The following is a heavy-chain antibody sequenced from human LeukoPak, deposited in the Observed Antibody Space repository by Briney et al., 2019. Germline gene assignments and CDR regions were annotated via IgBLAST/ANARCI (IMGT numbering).Heavy chain of an antibody. CDR2: ISGGGGST. D-gene: IGHD3-10*01. V-gene: IGHV3-23*01. Sequence: QTGGSLRLSCAASGFTFSSYAMSWVRQAPGKGLEWVSGISGGGGSTYYADSVKGRFTISRDNSKNTLYLQMNSLRAEDTAVYYCAKEGFGELFYYYYYMDVWGKGTTVTVSS. J-gene: IGHJ6*03. CDR3: AKEGFGELFYYYYYMDV. CDR1: GFTFSSYA.